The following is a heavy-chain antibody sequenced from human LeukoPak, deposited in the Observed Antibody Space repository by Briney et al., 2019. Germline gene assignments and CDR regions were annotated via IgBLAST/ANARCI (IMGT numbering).Heavy chain of an antibody. CDR3: ARGVCGGDCYYNWFDP. J-gene: IGHJ5*02. V-gene: IGHV1-69*13. CDR2: IIPILGTA. D-gene: IGHD2-21*02. Sequence: ASVKVSCKASGGTFSSYAISWVRQAPGHGLEWMGGIIPILGTANYAQKFQGRVTITADESTSTAYMELSSLRSEDTAVYYCARGVCGGDCYYNWFDPWGQGTLVTVSS. CDR1: GGTFSSYA.